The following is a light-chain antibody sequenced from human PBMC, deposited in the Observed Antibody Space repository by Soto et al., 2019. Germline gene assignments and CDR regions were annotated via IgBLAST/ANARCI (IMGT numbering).Light chain of an antibody. CDR3: QQSYSTLST. V-gene: IGKV1-39*01. Sequence: DIQMTQSPSSLSASVGDRVTITCRASQSISSYLNWYQQKPGKAPKVLIYAASSLQSGVPSRFSGSGSGTDFTLTISSLQPEDFATYYCQQSYSTLSTFGQGTRLEIK. J-gene: IGKJ5*01. CDR1: QSISSY. CDR2: AAS.